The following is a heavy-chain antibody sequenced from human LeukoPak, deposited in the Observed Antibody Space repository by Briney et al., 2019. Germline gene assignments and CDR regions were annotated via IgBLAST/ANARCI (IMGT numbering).Heavy chain of an antibody. J-gene: IGHJ3*02. CDR3: ARAYRYCSGGSCYHDAFDI. CDR1: GYTFTGYY. Sequence: GASVKVSCKASGYTFTGYYMHWVRQAPGQGLEWMGRINPNSGGTNYAQKFQGRVTMTRDTSISTAYMELSRLRSDDTAVYYCARAYRYCSGGSCYHDAFDIWGQGTMVTVSS. D-gene: IGHD2-15*01. CDR2: INPNSGGT. V-gene: IGHV1-2*06.